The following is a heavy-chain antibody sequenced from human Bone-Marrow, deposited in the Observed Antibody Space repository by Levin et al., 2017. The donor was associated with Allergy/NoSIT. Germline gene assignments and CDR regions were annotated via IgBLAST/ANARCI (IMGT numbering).Heavy chain of an antibody. V-gene: IGHV4-30-2*01. D-gene: IGHD3-9*01. CDR2: IYDSGSA. CDR3: ARGNYDILTGGVFDV. Sequence: SETLSLTCAVSGGSISSGGYSWSWIRQPPGKGLEWIAYIYDSGSAYYNPSLKSRVTISVDRSKNQFSLRLRSVTAADTAVYYCARGNYDILTGGVFDVWGQGTTVTVSS. CDR1: GGSISSGGYS. J-gene: IGHJ6*02.